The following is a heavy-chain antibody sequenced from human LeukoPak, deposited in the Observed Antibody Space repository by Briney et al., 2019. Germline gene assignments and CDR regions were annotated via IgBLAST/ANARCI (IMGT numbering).Heavy chain of an antibody. Sequence: GGSLRLSCAASGFTFSSYGMHWVRQAPGKGLEWVAVISYDGSNKYYADSVKGRFTISRDNSKNTLYLQMNSLRAEDTAVYYCARVRVTMIVVVTSSFDYWGQGTLVTVSS. CDR3: ARVRVTMIVVVTSSFDY. V-gene: IGHV3-30*03. J-gene: IGHJ4*02. D-gene: IGHD3-22*01. CDR1: GFTFSSYG. CDR2: ISYDGSNK.